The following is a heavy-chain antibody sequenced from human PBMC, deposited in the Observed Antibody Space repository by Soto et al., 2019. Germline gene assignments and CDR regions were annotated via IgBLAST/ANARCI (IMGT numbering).Heavy chain of an antibody. CDR1: GGSFSGYY. V-gene: IGHV4-34*01. Sequence: SETLSLACAVYGGSFSGYYWSWIRQPPGKGLEWIGEINHSGSTNYNPSLKSRVTISVDTSKKQFSLKLSSVTAADTAVYYCARSDFIFYDGSGYSYYFDLWGHGTLVTVSS. D-gene: IGHD3-22*01. CDR2: INHSGST. J-gene: IGHJ4*01. CDR3: ARSDFIFYDGSGYSYYFDL.